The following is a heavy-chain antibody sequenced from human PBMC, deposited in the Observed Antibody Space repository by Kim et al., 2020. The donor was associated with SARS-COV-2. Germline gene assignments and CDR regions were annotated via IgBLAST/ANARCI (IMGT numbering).Heavy chain of an antibody. CDR3: ARGHLVVVPAPILGLEPIYYYYNMDV. Sequence: SETLSLTCAVYGGSLSGYSWNWIRQPPGKGLEWIGEINHSGGTNYSPSLKSRVTMSMDTSKNQFSLRLSSVTAADTAVYYCARGHLVVVPAPILGLEPIYYYYNMDVWGRGTTVTVSS. CDR1: GGSLSGYS. CDR2: INHSGGT. J-gene: IGHJ6*03. D-gene: IGHD2-2*01. V-gene: IGHV4-34*01.